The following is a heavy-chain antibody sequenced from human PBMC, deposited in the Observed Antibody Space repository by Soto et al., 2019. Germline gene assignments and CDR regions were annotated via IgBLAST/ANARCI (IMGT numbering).Heavy chain of an antibody. J-gene: IGHJ4*02. CDR1: GFTFSSYA. CDR2: ISGSGGST. Sequence: EVQLLESGGGLVQPGGSLRLSCAASGFTFSSYAMSWVRQPPGKGLEWASAISGSGGSTYYADSVKGRFTISRDNSKNTLYLQMNSLRAEDTAVYYCAKRSSSSGYFVYWGQGTLVTVSS. CDR3: AKRSSSSGYFVY. D-gene: IGHD6-6*01. V-gene: IGHV3-23*01.